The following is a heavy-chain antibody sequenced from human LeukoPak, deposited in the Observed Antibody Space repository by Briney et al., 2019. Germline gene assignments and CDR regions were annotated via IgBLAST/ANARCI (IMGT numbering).Heavy chain of an antibody. D-gene: IGHD2-2*01. CDR1: GFTFSSYA. CDR2: ISRNGGST. J-gene: IGHJ4*02. CDR3: AKEIKLMPFDC. V-gene: IGHV3-64*01. Sequence: GGSLRLSCAASGFTFSSYAMHWVRQAPGKGVEYVSAISRNGGSTYYANSLKGRFTISRHNSKNTIFLQMNSLRAEATAVYYCAKEIKLMPFDCWGQGALVALTS.